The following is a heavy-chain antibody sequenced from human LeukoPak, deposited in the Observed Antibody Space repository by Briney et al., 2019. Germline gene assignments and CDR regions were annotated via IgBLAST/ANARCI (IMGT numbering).Heavy chain of an antibody. CDR1: GGSISSYY. V-gene: IGHV4-59*08. Sequence: KPSETLSLTCTVSGGSISSYYWSWIRQPPGKGLEWIGYIYCSGSTSYNPSLKSRVTISADTSRNQFSLKLSSVTAADTAVYYCARHGDYYGSGSRYWGQGTLVTVSS. CDR3: ARHGDYYGSGSRY. D-gene: IGHD3-10*01. CDR2: IYCSGST. J-gene: IGHJ4*02.